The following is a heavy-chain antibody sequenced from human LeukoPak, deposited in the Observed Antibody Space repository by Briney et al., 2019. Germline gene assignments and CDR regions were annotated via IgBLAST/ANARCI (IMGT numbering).Heavy chain of an antibody. D-gene: IGHD6-19*01. CDR3: ARESVAGPFDY. V-gene: IGHV1-3*01. Sequence: ASVTVSCKASGYTFTNYAMHWVRQAPGQRLAWMGWINAGNGNTKYSQKFQGRVTITRDTSASTAYMELSSLRSEDTAVYYCARESVAGPFDYWGQGTLVTVSS. J-gene: IGHJ4*02. CDR1: GYTFTNYA. CDR2: INAGNGNT.